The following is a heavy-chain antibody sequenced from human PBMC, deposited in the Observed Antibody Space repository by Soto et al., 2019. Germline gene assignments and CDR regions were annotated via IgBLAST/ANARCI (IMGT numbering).Heavy chain of an antibody. CDR3: ARLSGVYYYYYYMDV. V-gene: IGHV4-39*01. D-gene: IGHD2-8*01. CDR2: IYYSGST. J-gene: IGHJ6*03. CDR1: GGSISSSSYY. Sequence: SETLSLTCTVSGGSISSSSYYWGWIRQPPGKGLEWIGSIYYSGSTYYNPSLKSRVTISVDTSKNQFSLKLSSVTAADTAVYYCARLSGVYYYYYYMDVWGKGTTVTVSS.